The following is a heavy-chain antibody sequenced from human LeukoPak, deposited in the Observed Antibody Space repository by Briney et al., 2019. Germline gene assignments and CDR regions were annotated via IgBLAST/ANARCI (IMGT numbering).Heavy chain of an antibody. CDR3: ARELAYDSSGYPKLNDY. CDR1: GFSLSTSGMC. CDR2: IDWDDDK. J-gene: IGHJ4*02. V-gene: IGHV2-70*11. Sequence: MKSGPTLVNPTQTLTLTCTFSGFSLSTSGMCVSWIRQPPGKALEWLARIDWDDDKYYSTSLKTRLTISKDTSKNQVVLTMTNMDPVDTATYYCARELAYDSSGYPKLNDYWGQGTLVTVSS. D-gene: IGHD3-22*01.